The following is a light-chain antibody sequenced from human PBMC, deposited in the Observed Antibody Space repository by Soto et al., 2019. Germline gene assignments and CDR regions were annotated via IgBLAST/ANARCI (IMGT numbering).Light chain of an antibody. CDR2: GAS. V-gene: IGKV3-15*01. J-gene: IGKJ5*01. CDR3: QHRSIWPVS. CDR1: QSVSSN. Sequence: EIVMTQSPATLSVSPGERATLSCWASQSVSSNLAWYQQKPGQAPRLLIYGASTTATGIPARFSGSGSGTEFTLTISSLQSEDFAVYYCQHRSIWPVSFGQGTRLEIK.